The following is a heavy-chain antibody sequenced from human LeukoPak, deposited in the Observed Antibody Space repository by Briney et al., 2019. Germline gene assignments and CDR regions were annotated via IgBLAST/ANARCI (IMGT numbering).Heavy chain of an antibody. CDR2: INTKTGAT. CDR1: GYTFTSYG. CDR3: ARGVVACPN. D-gene: IGHD2-21*01. J-gene: IGHJ4*02. Sequence: ASVKVSCKASGYTFTSYGISWVRQAPGQGLKWMGWINTKTGATNIAPQFQGRVTMTRDTSVNTAYIEVTRLTSDDTAVYFCARGVVACPNWGQGTLVTVSS. V-gene: IGHV1-2*02.